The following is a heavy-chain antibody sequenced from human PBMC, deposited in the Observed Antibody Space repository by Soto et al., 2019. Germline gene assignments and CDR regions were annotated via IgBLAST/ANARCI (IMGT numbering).Heavy chain of an antibody. V-gene: IGHV1-18*01. CDR2: ISAYNGNT. CDR1: GYTFTSYG. J-gene: IGHJ1*01. Sequence: QVQLVQSGAEVKKPGASVKVSCKASGYTFTSYGISWVRQAPGQGLEWMGWISAYNGNTNYAQKLQGRVTMTTDTSTSTAYMELRSLRSDDTAVYYCGTNFFDYGGNSVVFQHWGQGTLVTVSS. D-gene: IGHD4-17*01. CDR3: GTNFFDYGGNSVVFQH.